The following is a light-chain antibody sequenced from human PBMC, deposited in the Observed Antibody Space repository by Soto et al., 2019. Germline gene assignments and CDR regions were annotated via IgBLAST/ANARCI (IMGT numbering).Light chain of an antibody. CDR1: QSIAYY. CDR3: QQSSNSPMYA. J-gene: IGKJ2*01. V-gene: IGKV1-39*01. CDR2: AAS. Sequence: DIQMTQSPSSLSASVGDRVTITCRASQSIAYYVNWFQQKPGKAPKLLIYAASSLQSGVPSRFSVSGSGTDFTLTISSLQPEDFATYYCQQSSNSPMYAFGQRT.